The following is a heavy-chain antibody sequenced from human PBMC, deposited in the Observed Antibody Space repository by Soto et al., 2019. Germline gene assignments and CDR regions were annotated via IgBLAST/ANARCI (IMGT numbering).Heavy chain of an antibody. J-gene: IGHJ5*02. CDR1: GGSISSSSYY. Sequence: SETLSLTCTVSGGSISSSSYYWGWIRQPPGKGLEWIGSIYYSGSTYYNPSLKSRVTISVDTSKNQFSLKLSSVTAADTAVYYCARSGGYDFWSGYINWFAPWGQGTLVTVSS. CDR2: IYYSGST. D-gene: IGHD3-3*01. V-gene: IGHV4-39*07. CDR3: ARSGGYDFWSGYINWFAP.